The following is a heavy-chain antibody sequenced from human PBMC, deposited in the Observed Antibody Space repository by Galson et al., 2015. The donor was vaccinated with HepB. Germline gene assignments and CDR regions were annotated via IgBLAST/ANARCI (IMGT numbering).Heavy chain of an antibody. V-gene: IGHV1-69*04. CDR1: GGTFTTYA. CDR3: ARGGPAFWYFDL. J-gene: IGHJ2*01. Sequence: QSGAEVKKPGSSVKVSCKASGGTFTTYALSWVRQAPGQGLEWMGRIVPILNIANYAQQFQGRVTITADKSTSTVYMELSSLRSEDTAVYYCARGGPAFWYFDLWGRGTLVTVSS. CDR2: IVPILNIA.